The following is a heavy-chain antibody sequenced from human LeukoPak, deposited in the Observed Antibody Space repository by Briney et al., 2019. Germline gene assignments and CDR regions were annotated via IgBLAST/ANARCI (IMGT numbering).Heavy chain of an antibody. CDR3: AKRIAAAGTNSFFDL. V-gene: IGHV3-23*01. D-gene: IGHD6-13*01. CDR2: ISGSGGNT. Sequence: GGSLRLSCAASGFTFSDYAMTWVRQAPGKGLEWVSAISGSGGNTYYAGSVKGRFTISRDNSKNTLYLQMNSLRAEDTAVYYCAKRIAAAGTNSFFDLWGRGTLVTVSS. J-gene: IGHJ2*01. CDR1: GFTFSDYA.